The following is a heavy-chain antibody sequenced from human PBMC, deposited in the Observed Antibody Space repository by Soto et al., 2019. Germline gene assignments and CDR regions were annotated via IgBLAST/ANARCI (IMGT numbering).Heavy chain of an antibody. CDR1: GHTFTNYG. CDR3: ARDPSGIAAISNYYYYMDV. D-gene: IGHD6-13*01. J-gene: IGHJ6*03. V-gene: IGHV1-18*01. CDR2: ISAYTGNT. Sequence: ASVKVSCKASGHTFTNYGISWVRQAPGQGLEWMGWISAYTGNTNYAQKLQGRVTMTTDTSTSTAYMELRSLRSDDTAVYYCARDPSGIAAISNYYYYMDVWGKGTTVTVSS.